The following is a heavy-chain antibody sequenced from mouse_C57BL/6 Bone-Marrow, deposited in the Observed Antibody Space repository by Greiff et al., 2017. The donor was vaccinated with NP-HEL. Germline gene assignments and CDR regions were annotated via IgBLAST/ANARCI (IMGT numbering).Heavy chain of an antibody. Sequence: VQLQQSGAELVRPGASVKLSCKASGYTFPDYYINWVKQRPGQGLEWIARIYPGSGTTYYNEKFKGKATLTAEKASSTAYMQLSSLTSEDSAVYFCARLGWYFDVWGTGTTVTVSS. CDR3: ARLGWYFDV. V-gene: IGHV1-76*01. CDR2: IYPGSGTT. J-gene: IGHJ1*03. CDR1: GYTFPDYY.